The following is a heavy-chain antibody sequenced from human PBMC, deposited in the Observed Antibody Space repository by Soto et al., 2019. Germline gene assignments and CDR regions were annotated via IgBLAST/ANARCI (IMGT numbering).Heavy chain of an antibody. CDR3: ARPGNTAMVVNYYYGMDV. D-gene: IGHD5-18*01. J-gene: IGHJ6*02. V-gene: IGHV1-69*13. CDR2: IIPIFGTA. CDR1: GGTFSSYA. Sequence: SVKVSCKASGGTFSSYAISWVRQAPGQGLEWMGGIIPIFGTANYAQKFQGRVTITADESTSTAYMELSSLRSEDTAVYYCARPGNTAMVVNYYYGMDVWGQGTTVTVSS.